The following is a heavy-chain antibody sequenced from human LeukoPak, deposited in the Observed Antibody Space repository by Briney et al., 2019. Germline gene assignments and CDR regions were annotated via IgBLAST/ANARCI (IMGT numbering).Heavy chain of an antibody. Sequence: GASVKVSCKASGGTFSSYAISWARQAPGQGLEWMGGIIPIFGTANYAQKFQGRVTITADESTSTAYMELSSLRSEDTAVYYCAKVAVAGQGGWFDPWGQGTLVTVSS. CDR1: GGTFSSYA. CDR2: IIPIFGTA. CDR3: AKVAVAGQGGWFDP. J-gene: IGHJ5*02. V-gene: IGHV1-69*13. D-gene: IGHD6-19*01.